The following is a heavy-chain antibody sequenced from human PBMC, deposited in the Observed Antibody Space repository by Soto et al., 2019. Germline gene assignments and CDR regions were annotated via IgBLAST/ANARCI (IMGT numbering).Heavy chain of an antibody. Sequence: GGSLRLSCAASGFTFSSYAMSWVRQAPGKGLKWVSAISGSGGTTYYADSVKGRLTFSRDNSKNTLYLKMNSLRAEYTAVYYCAKTANGWFSAFDIWGQGTMVTVSS. J-gene: IGHJ3*02. D-gene: IGHD6-19*01. CDR1: GFTFSSYA. CDR2: ISGSGGTT. V-gene: IGHV3-23*01. CDR3: AKTANGWFSAFDI.